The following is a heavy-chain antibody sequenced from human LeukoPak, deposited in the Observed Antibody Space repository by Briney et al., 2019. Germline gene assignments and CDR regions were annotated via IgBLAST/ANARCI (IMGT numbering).Heavy chain of an antibody. V-gene: IGHV3-33*01. CDR2: IWYDGSNK. CDR1: GFTFSSYG. D-gene: IGHD6-13*01. J-gene: IGHJ6*03. CDR3: ARSWNYYYMDV. Sequence: GGSLRLSCAASGFTFSSYGMHWVRQAPGKGPEWVAAIWYDGSNKYYADSVKGRFTISRDNSKNTLYLQMNSLRAEDTAVYYCARSWNYYYMDVWGKGTTVTVSS.